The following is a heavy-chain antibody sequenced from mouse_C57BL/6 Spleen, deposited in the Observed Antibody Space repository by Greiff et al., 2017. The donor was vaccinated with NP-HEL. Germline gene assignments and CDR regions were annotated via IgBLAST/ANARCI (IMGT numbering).Heavy chain of an antibody. CDR3: ARDQEDIWFAY. Sequence: EVQLQESGPGLVKPSQSLSLTCSVTGYSITSGYYWNWIRQFPGNKLEWMGYISYDGSNNYNPSLKNRISITRDTSKNQFFLKLKSVTTEDTATYYCARDQEDIWFAYWGQGTLVTVSA. CDR2: ISYDGSN. CDR1: GYSITSGYY. V-gene: IGHV3-6*01. J-gene: IGHJ3*01. D-gene: IGHD3-2*02.